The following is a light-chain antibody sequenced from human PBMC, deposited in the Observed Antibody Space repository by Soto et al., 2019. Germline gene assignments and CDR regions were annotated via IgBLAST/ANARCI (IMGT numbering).Light chain of an antibody. CDR3: QQYNSWLWT. V-gene: IGKV3-15*01. Sequence: IVMTQSPATLSLSPGERATLSCRASQTIDNTLAWYQRKPGQAPRLLIYDASTRATGVPARFSGSGSGTEFTLIISSLQSEDSAVYYCQQYNSWLWTFGQGTKVDIK. CDR2: DAS. CDR1: QTIDNT. J-gene: IGKJ1*01.